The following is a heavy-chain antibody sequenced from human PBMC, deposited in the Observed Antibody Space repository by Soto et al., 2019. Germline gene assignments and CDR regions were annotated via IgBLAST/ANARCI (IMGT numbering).Heavy chain of an antibody. J-gene: IGHJ4*02. CDR1: GDTFDIYG. CDR2: IIPIFETA. D-gene: IGHD3-22*01. V-gene: IGHV1-69*06. CDR3: ARGGIHFADSSGHALDS. Sequence: QVELVQSGAEVKKPGSSVKVSCKASGDTFDIYGFNWVRQAPGEGLEWMGVIIPIFETADYAQKFQGRVSITADKSTSTAYMELGSLTSEDTAVYYCARGGIHFADSSGHALDSWGQGTLISVTS.